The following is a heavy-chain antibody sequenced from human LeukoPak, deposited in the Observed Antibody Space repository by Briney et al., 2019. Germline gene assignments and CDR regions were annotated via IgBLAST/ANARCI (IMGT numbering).Heavy chain of an antibody. V-gene: IGHV4-61*02. Sequence: SQTLSLTCTVSGGSISSGGYYWSWIRQPAGKGLEWIGRIYTSGSTNYNPSLKSRVTISVDTSKNQFSLKLSSVTAADTAVYYCARDLGLGRYYYYMDVWGKGTTVTVSS. D-gene: IGHD2-15*01. CDR3: ARDLGLGRYYYYMDV. CDR2: IYTSGST. CDR1: GGSISSGGYY. J-gene: IGHJ6*03.